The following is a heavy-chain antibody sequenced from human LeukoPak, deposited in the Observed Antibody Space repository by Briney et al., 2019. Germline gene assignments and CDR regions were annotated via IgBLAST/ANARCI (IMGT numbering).Heavy chain of an antibody. CDR3: LRGDSRDF. CDR2: ISGSGGST. J-gene: IGHJ4*02. V-gene: IGHV3-23*01. CDR1: GFTFSRYA. Sequence: GGSLRLSCAASGFTFSRYAMSWVRQAPGKGLECVSAISGSGGSTYYADSVRGRFTISRDNAQNVLYLQMNGLRGDDAAVYYCLRGDSRDFWGQGTLVTVSS. D-gene: IGHD3-22*01.